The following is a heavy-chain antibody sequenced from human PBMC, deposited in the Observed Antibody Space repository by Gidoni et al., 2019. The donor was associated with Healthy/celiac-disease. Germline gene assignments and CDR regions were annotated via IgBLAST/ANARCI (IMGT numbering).Heavy chain of an antibody. J-gene: IGHJ4*02. D-gene: IGHD6-13*01. CDR1: GGSISSYY. Sequence: QVQLQESGPGLVKPSETLSLTCTVSGGSISSYYWRWIRQPPGKGLEWIGYIYYSGSTNYNPSLKSRVTISVDTSKNQFSLKLSSVTAADTAVYYCASSTPIAAAGFTFDYWGQGTLVTVSS. V-gene: IGHV4-59*08. CDR2: IYYSGST. CDR3: ASSTPIAAAGFTFDY.